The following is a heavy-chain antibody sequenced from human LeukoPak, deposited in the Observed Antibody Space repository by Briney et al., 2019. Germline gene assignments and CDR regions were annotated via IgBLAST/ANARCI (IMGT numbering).Heavy chain of an antibody. J-gene: IGHJ1*01. V-gene: IGHV1-69*05. CDR3: ATVVTARSEYFQH. Sequence: SVKVSCKASGGTFSSYAISWVRQAPGQGLEWMGGIIPIFGTANYAQKFQGRVTITTDESTSTAYMELSSLRSEDTAVYYCATVVTARSEYFQHWGQGTLVTVSS. CDR1: GGTFSSYA. D-gene: IGHD2-21*02. CDR2: IIPIFGTA.